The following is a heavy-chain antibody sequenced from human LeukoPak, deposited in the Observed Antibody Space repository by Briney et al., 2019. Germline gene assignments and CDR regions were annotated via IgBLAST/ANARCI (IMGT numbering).Heavy chain of an antibody. CDR3: ARDRGSYYASDAFDI. J-gene: IGHJ3*02. CDR2: IYDSGST. Sequence: SETLSLTCTVSGGSISSYYWSWIRQPPGKGLEWIGYIYDSGSTNYNPSPKSRVTISVDTSKNQFSLKLSSVTAADTAVYYCARDRGSYYASDAFDIWGQGTMVTVSS. D-gene: IGHD1-26*01. CDR1: GGSISSYY. V-gene: IGHV4-59*01.